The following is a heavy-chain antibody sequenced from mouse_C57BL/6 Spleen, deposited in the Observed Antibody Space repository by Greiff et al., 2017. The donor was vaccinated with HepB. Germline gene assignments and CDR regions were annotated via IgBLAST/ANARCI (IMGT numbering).Heavy chain of an antibody. CDR1: GFTFSDYY. D-gene: IGHD2-1*01. CDR2: INYDGSST. V-gene: IGHV5-16*01. CDR3: ARIYGNYDAMDY. J-gene: IGHJ4*01. Sequence: DVQLVESEGGLVQPGSSLKLSCTASGFTFSDYYMAWVRQVPEKGLEWVANINYDGSSTYYLDSLKSRFIISRDNAKNILYLQMSSLKSEDTATYYCARIYGNYDAMDYWGQGTSVTVSS.